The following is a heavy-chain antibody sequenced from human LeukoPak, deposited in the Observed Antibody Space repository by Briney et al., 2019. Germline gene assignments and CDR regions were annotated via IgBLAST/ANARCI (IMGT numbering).Heavy chain of an antibody. V-gene: IGHV3-7*01. J-gene: IGHJ4*02. D-gene: IGHD6-13*01. CDR2: IKQDGGEI. CDR3: ATYLRNTAAGYYYFEY. CDR1: GFTFSNYF. Sequence: GGSLRLSCAASGFTFSNYFMSWIRQAPGKGLEWVANIKQDGGEIYYVDSVKGRFTISRDNAKNSVSLQMNSLRAEDAAIYYCATYLRNTAAGYYYFEYWGQGTLVTVSS.